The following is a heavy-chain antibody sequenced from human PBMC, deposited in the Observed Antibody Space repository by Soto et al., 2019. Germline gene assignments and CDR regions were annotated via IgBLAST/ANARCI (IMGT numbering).Heavy chain of an antibody. V-gene: IGHV4-30-4*01. CDR3: ARRGWFHFFDY. Sequence: SETLSLTCTVSGGSISSGDYYWSWLRQPPGKGLEWIGYIYYSGSTYYNPSLKSRVTILVDTSRNQFSLKLSSVTAADTAVYYCARRGWFHFFDYWGQGTLVTVSS. CDR1: GGSISSGDYY. J-gene: IGHJ4*02. CDR2: IYYSGST. D-gene: IGHD3-10*01.